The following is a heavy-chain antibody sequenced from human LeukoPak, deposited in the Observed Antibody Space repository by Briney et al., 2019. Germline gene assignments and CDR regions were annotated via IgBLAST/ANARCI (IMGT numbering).Heavy chain of an antibody. CDR3: ARRSVAGGEKFDY. CDR1: GGSVSSGSHY. CDR2: IYYSGST. D-gene: IGHD3-16*01. J-gene: IGHJ4*02. Sequence: PSETLSLTCTVSGGSVSSGSHYWTWIRQPPGKGLEWIGYIYYSGSTNYNPSLKSRVTISVDTSKNQFSLKLSSVTAADTAVYYCARRSVAGGEKFDYWGQGTLVTVSS. V-gene: IGHV4-61*01.